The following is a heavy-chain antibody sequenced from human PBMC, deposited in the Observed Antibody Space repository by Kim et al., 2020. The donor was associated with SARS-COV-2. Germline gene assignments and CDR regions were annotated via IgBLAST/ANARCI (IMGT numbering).Heavy chain of an antibody. CDR2: INPNTGNA. D-gene: IGHD2-15*01. J-gene: IGHJ4*02. V-gene: IGHV1-8*01. CDR3: ARGAGRTTWYPPDY. CDR1: VYTFTSYD. Sequence: ASVKVSCKASVYTFTSYDINWVRQATGQGLEWVGWINPNTGNAAFAQKFQGRGTMTRSTSISTAYMELNSLTSEDTAVYYCARGAGRTTWYPPDYWGQGTLVTVSS.